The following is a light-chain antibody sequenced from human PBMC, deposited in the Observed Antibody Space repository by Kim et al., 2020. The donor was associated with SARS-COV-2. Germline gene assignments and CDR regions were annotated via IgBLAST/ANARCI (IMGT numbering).Light chain of an antibody. CDR1: QSVSTY. J-gene: IGKJ5*01. CDR2: DAS. CDR3: QQRRDWPIT. V-gene: IGKV3-11*01. Sequence: ETVLTQSPATLSLFPGERATLSCRASQSVSTYLAWYRQKPGQAPSLFIYDASHRAIDIPARFSGSGSGTDFILTISSLEPEDSAVYYCQQRRDWPITFGQGTRLEIK.